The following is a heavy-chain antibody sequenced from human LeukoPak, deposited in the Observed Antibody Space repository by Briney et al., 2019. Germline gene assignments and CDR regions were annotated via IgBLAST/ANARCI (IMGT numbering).Heavy chain of an antibody. V-gene: IGHV4-59*01. D-gene: IGHD3-10*01. CDR2: IYYSGST. Sequence: SETLSLTCTVSGGSISSYYWSWIRQPPGKGLEWIGYIYYSGSTNYNPSLKSRVTISVDTSKNQFSLKLSSVTAADTAVYYCARYYYGSGSYYNARFDYWGQGTLVTVSS. CDR3: ARYYYGSGSYYNARFDY. J-gene: IGHJ4*02. CDR1: GGSISSYY.